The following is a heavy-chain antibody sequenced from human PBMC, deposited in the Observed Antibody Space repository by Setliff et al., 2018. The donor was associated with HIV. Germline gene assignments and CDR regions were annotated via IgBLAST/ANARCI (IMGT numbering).Heavy chain of an antibody. V-gene: IGHV1-18*01. CDR2: INVYNGDT. CDR3: ATDRTQTGISSVRGRLTDPAKYPLDY. J-gene: IGHJ4*02. Sequence: ASVKVSCKASDYPFSNFGISWVRQAPGQGLEWMAWINVYNGDTSFAQKFQGRVTMTKDTSTGTAYMELSSLRSDDTAVYYCATDRTQTGISSVRGRLTDPAKYPLDYWGQGTLVTVSS. CDR1: DYPFSNFG. D-gene: IGHD3-10*01.